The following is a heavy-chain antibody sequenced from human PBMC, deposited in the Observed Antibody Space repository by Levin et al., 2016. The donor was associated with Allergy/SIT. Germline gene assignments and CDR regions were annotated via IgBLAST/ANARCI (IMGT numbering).Heavy chain of an antibody. V-gene: IGHV1-58*01. CDR2: IVVGSGNT. CDR1: GFTFTSSA. D-gene: IGHD2-15*01. J-gene: IGHJ6*02. CDR3: ATDLKGTYCSGGTCYYYYGMDV. Sequence: SVKVSCKASGFTFTSSAVQWVRQARGQRLEWIGWIVVGSGNTNHAQKFQERVTITRDMSTSTAYMELSSLRSEDTAVYYCATDLKGTYCSGGTCYYYYGMDVWGQGTTVTVSS.